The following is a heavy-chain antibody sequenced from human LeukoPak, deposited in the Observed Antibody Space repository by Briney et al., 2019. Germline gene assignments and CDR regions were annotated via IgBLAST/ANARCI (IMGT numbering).Heavy chain of an antibody. J-gene: IGHJ6*02. CDR1: GGSISSGDYY. Sequence: SQTLSLTCTVSGGSISSGDYYWSWIRQPPGKGLEWIGYIYYSGSTYYNPSLKSRVTISVDTSKNQFSLKLSSATAADTAVYYCARVRGYCSGGSCSLYYYYGMDVWGQGTTVTVSS. CDR3: ARVRGYCSGGSCSLYYYYGMDV. V-gene: IGHV4-30-4*01. CDR2: IYYSGST. D-gene: IGHD2-15*01.